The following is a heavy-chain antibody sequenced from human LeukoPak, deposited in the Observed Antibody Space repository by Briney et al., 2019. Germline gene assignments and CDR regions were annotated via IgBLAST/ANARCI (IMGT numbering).Heavy chain of an antibody. Sequence: SVKVSCKASGGTFSSYAISWVRQAPGQGLEWMGGIIPIFGTANYAQKFQGRVTITTDESTSTAYMELSSLRSEDTAVYYCARAVVGATAAYYYYYMDVWGKGTTVTVSS. V-gene: IGHV1-69*05. CDR3: ARAVVGATAAYYYYYMDV. CDR1: GGTFSSYA. CDR2: IIPIFGTA. D-gene: IGHD1-26*01. J-gene: IGHJ6*03.